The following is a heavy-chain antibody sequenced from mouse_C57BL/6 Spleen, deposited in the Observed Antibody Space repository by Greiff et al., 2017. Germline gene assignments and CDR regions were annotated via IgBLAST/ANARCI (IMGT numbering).Heavy chain of an antibody. CDR1: GYTFTDYE. D-gene: IGHD2-5*01. J-gene: IGHJ3*01. V-gene: IGHV1-15*01. CDR3: TRDSNRAWFAY. CDR2: IDPETGGT. Sequence: QVQLQQSGAELVRPGASVTLSCKASGYTFTDYEMHWVKQTPVHGLAWIGAIDPETGGTAYNQKFKGKAILTEDKSSSTAYMELRSLTSEDSAVYYCTRDSNRAWFAYWGQGTLVTVSA.